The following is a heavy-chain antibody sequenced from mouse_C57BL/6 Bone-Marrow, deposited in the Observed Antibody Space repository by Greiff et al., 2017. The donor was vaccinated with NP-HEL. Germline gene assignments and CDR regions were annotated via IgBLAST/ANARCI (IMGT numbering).Heavy chain of an antibody. CDR3: TREGSTVVAHFDY. CDR2: ISSGGDYI. D-gene: IGHD1-1*01. V-gene: IGHV5-9-1*02. CDR1: GFTFSSYA. J-gene: IGHJ2*01. Sequence: EVKVVESGEGLVKPGGSLKLSCAASGFTFSSYAMSWVRQTPEKRLEWVAYISSGGDYIYYADTVKGRFTISRDNARNTLYLQMSSLKSEDTAMYYCTREGSTVVAHFDYWGQGTTLTVSS.